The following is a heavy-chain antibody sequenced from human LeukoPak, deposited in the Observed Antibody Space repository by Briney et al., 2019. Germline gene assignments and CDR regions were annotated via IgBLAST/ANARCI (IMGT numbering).Heavy chain of an antibody. J-gene: IGHJ6*02. CDR3: ARHPATAYGSGSYYKKYGMDV. CDR1: GYSFTSYW. CDR2: IDPSDSYT. V-gene: IGHV5-10-1*01. D-gene: IGHD3-10*01. Sequence: GESLKISCKGSGYSFTSYWISWVRQMPGKGLEWMGRIDPSDSYTNYSPSFQGHVTISADKSISTAYLQWSSLKASDTAMYYCARHPATAYGSGSYYKKYGMDVWGRGTTVTVSS.